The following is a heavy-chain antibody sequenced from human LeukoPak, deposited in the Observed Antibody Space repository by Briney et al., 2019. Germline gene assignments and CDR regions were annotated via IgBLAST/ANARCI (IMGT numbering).Heavy chain of an antibody. Sequence: GGSLRLSCAASGFTFSSYAMSWVRQAPGGGLEWVSAISGSGDTTYHADSVKGRFTISRDNSENRLSLQMDSLRAEDTAAYFCAKDTTAWWYHRAYMDVWGKGTTVTVSS. D-gene: IGHD2-15*01. CDR2: ISGSGDTT. J-gene: IGHJ6*04. CDR3: AKDTTAWWYHRAYMDV. V-gene: IGHV3-23*01. CDR1: GFTFSSYA.